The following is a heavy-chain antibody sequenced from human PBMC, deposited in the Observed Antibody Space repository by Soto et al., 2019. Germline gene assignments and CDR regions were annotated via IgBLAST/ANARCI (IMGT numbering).Heavy chain of an antibody. CDR3: ARGGGVGVAGSAAFDM. CDR1: GYPVTAYY. D-gene: IGHD3-3*01. CDR2: INPATGAA. V-gene: IGHV1-2*02. Sequence: QLHLVQSGAVVKKPGASVTVSCSASGYPVTAYYMHWVRQAPGRGLEWMGGINPATGAAKYTQTFQGRVTTTRDTSTSTVFMELSGLTSEDTAVFSFARGGGVGVAGSAAFDMWGQGTLVTVSS. J-gene: IGHJ3*02.